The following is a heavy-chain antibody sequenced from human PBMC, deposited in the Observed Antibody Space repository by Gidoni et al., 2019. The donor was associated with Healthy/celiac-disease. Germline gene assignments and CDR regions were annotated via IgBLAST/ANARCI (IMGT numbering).Heavy chain of an antibody. CDR1: GGSISSYY. V-gene: IGHV4-59*01. CDR3: ARAHSSGWLTGFDY. D-gene: IGHD6-19*01. Sequence: QVQLQESGPGLVKPSETLSLTCTVSGGSISSYYWRWIRQPPGKGLEWIGYIYYSGSTNYNPSLKSRVTISVDTSKNQFSLKLSSVTAADTAVYYCARAHSSGWLTGFDYWGQGTLVTVSS. CDR2: IYYSGST. J-gene: IGHJ4*02.